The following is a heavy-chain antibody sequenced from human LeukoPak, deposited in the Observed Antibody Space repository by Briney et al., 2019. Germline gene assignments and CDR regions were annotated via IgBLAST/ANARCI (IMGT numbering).Heavy chain of an antibody. Sequence: AASVKVSCKASGGTFSSYAISWVRQAPGQGLEWMGGIIPIFGTANYAQKFQGRVTMTTDTSTSTAYMELRSLRSDDTAVYYCARERGSSSDFDYWGQGTLVTVSS. J-gene: IGHJ4*02. D-gene: IGHD6-6*01. CDR1: GGTFSSYA. V-gene: IGHV1-69*05. CDR3: ARERGSSSDFDY. CDR2: IIPIFGTA.